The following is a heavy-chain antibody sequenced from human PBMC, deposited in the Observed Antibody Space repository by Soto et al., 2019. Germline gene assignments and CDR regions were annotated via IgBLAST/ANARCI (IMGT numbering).Heavy chain of an antibody. CDR1: GFTFNTYW. CDR3: VRGYFYDNAGPYFDY. V-gene: IGHV3-74*01. Sequence: SLRLSCAASGFTFNTYWMHWVRQAPGKGPVWVSRISGDGSQTRYADSVQGRFTISRDNTKNTLFLQMNRPRAEGTAVYYCVRGYFYDNAGPYFDYWGQGTLVTVSS. CDR2: ISGDGSQT. D-gene: IGHD3-22*01. J-gene: IGHJ4*02.